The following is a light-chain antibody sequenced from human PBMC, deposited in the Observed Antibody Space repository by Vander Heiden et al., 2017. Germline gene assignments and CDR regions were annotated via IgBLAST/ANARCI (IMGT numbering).Light chain of an antibody. CDR2: AAS. Sequence: DIQMTQSPSSLSASVGDRVTITCRASQSNSNYLNWYQQKPGRSPKLLIYAASSLQSWVPSRFGGSGSGTDFTLTISSLQPEDFAAYYCQQSYSTPFTFGPGTRVEIK. V-gene: IGKV1-39*01. CDR1: QSNSNY. CDR3: QQSYSTPFT. J-gene: IGKJ3*01.